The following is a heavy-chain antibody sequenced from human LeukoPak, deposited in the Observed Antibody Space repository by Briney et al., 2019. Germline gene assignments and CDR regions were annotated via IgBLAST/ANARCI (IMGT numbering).Heavy chain of an antibody. D-gene: IGHD2-21*01. Sequence: ASVKVSCKASGYTFTGYYMQWVRQAPGQGLEWMGWINPNSGGTNYAQKFQGRVTMTRDTSISTAYMELSRLRSDDTAVYYCARDAYCGGDCYYNWFDPWGQGTLVTVSS. J-gene: IGHJ5*02. V-gene: IGHV1-2*02. CDR1: GYTFTGYY. CDR2: INPNSGGT. CDR3: ARDAYCGGDCYYNWFDP.